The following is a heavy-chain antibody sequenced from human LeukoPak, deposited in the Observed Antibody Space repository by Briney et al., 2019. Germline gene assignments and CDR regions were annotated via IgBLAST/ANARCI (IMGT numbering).Heavy chain of an antibody. Sequence: ASVKVSCKASGYTFSSHGINWVRQAPGQGLEWMGRISTDSGYTNYAQKLQGRVTMTTDTSTSTVYMELRTLRSDDTAVYYCARDILTGYNWFDPWGQGTLVTVSS. CDR1: GYTFSSHG. CDR3: ARDILTGYNWFDP. D-gene: IGHD3-9*01. V-gene: IGHV1-18*01. CDR2: ISTDSGYT. J-gene: IGHJ5*02.